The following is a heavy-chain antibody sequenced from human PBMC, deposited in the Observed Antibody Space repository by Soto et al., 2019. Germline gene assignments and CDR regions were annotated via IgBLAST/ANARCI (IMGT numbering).Heavy chain of an antibody. Sequence: EVQLLESGGGLVQPGGSLRLSCAASGFTFSSYAMSWVRQAPGKGLECVSIITSDGRTYYADSVKGRFTISRDNSKNTVYLQMNSLRAEDTAVYYCAKDYSTVTTDPLSVVLFDYWGQGALVTVSS. V-gene: IGHV3-23*01. D-gene: IGHD4-17*01. CDR3: AKDYSTVTTDPLSVVLFDY. CDR1: GFTFSSYA. CDR2: IITSDGRT. J-gene: IGHJ4*02.